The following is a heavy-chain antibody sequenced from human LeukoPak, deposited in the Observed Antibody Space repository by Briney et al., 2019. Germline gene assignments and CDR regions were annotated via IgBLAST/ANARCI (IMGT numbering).Heavy chain of an antibody. J-gene: IGHJ2*01. CDR2: ISWNSGSK. Sequence: PGGSLRHSCAASGFTFDDYAMHWVRHAPGKGRQGVSGISWNSGSKTNADSVKGRFTTSRDNYTNTLALQMKTLRAEDTAVYYCFMGTGNSWYFDLWGRGTLVTVSS. CDR3: FMGTGNSWYFDL. CDR1: GFTFDDYA. V-gene: IGHV3-9*01.